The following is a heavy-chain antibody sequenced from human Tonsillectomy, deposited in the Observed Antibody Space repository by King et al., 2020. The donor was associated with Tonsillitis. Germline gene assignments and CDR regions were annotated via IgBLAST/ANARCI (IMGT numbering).Heavy chain of an antibody. CDR1: GFTFDDYA. CDR3: AKSAYCGGDCYPYDAFDI. V-gene: IGHV3-9*01. CDR2: ISWESGSI. J-gene: IGHJ3*02. Sequence: VPLVESGGGLVQPGRSLRLSCAASGFTFDDYAMHWVRQAPGKGLEWVSGISWESGSIDYADSVKGRFTISRDNAKNSLYLQMNSLRAEDTALYYCAKSAYCGGDCYPYDAFDIWGQGTMVTVSS. D-gene: IGHD2-21*01.